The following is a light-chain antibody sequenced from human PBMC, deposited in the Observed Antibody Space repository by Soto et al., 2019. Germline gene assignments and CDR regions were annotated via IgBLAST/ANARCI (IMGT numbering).Light chain of an antibody. CDR1: QNINNY. J-gene: IGKJ5*01. Sequence: IQTTKFTSSLSSYLGDGVVITFQASQNINNYLNWYQQKPGRAPKLLIYDASNLEAGVPSRFRGSGSGTDFTFTISRPQPEDIATYYCKQYENLPTFGKGTQLEIK. CDR3: KQYENLPT. V-gene: IGKV1-33*01. CDR2: DAS.